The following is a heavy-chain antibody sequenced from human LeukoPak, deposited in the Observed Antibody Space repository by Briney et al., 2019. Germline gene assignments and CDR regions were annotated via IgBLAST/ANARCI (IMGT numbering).Heavy chain of an antibody. J-gene: IGHJ4*02. Sequence: GASVKVSCKASGYTFTSYAMHWVRQAPGQRLEWMGWINAGNGHTKYSQKFQGRVTITRDTSASTAYMGLSSLRSEDTAVYYCARDYDNSGHDYWGQGTLVTVSS. D-gene: IGHD3-22*01. V-gene: IGHV1-3*01. CDR1: GYTFTSYA. CDR2: INAGNGHT. CDR3: ARDYDNSGHDY.